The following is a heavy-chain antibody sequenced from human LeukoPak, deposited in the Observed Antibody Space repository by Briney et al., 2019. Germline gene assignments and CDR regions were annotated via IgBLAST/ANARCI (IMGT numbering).Heavy chain of an antibody. CDR1: GFTFSSYW. J-gene: IGHJ4*02. V-gene: IGHV3-7*03. D-gene: IGHD1/OR15-1a*01. Sequence: PGGSLRLSCAASGFTFSSYWMSWVRQAPGKGLEWVANIKQDGSEKYYVDSVKGRFTISRDNAKNSQYLQMNSLRAEDTAVYYCAREGEDGNIDYWGQGTLVTVSS. CDR3: AREGEDGNIDY. CDR2: IKQDGSEK.